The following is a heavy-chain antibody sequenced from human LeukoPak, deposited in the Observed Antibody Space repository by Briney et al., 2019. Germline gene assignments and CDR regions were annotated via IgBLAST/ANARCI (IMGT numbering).Heavy chain of an antibody. CDR1: GGSISSGGYY. J-gene: IGHJ3*02. V-gene: IGHV4-30-2*01. D-gene: IGHD1-26*01. CDR3: ASGIVGATAQGGENAFDI. Sequence: PSETLSLTCTVSGGSISSGGYYWSWIRQPPGKGLEWIGYIYHSGSTYYNPSLKSRVTISVDRSKNQFSLKLSSVTAADTAVYYCASGIVGATAQGGENAFDIWGQGTMVTVSS. CDR2: IYHSGST.